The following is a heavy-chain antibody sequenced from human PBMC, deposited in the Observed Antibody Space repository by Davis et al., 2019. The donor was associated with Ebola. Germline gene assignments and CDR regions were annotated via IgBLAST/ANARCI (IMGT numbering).Heavy chain of an antibody. J-gene: IGHJ4*02. CDR3: ARGRRYSYGPPRY. CDR2: IYHSGST. D-gene: IGHD5-18*01. Sequence: SQTLSLTCAVSGGSISSGGYSWSWIRQPPGKGLEWIGYIYHSGSTYYNPSLQSLVTISVDRSKNQFSLKLSSVTAADTAVYYGARGRRYSYGPPRYWGQGTLVTVSS. CDR1: GGSISSGGYS. V-gene: IGHV4-30-2*01.